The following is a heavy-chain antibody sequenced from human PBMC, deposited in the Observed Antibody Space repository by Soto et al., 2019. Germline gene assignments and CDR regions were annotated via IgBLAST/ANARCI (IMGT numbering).Heavy chain of an antibody. J-gene: IGHJ4*02. D-gene: IGHD2-21*02. Sequence: LVESGGGLVYPGGSLTLSSVGSGFRFSEHSMNWVRQAPGKGLQWVSYISSSSDSTYYADSVKGRFTVSRDNAKNALFLQMSSLRDDDTATYYCARLPKGSLVTAWGQGVRVTVSS. CDR1: GFRFSEHS. CDR2: ISSSSDST. V-gene: IGHV3-48*02. CDR3: ARLPKGSLVTA.